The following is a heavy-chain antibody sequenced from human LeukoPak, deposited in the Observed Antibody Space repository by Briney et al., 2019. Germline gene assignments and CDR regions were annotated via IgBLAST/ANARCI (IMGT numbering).Heavy chain of an antibody. CDR2: ISWNSGSI. CDR3: AKDTASTVTKAEYFQH. V-gene: IGHV3-9*01. Sequence: GRSLRLSCAASGFTFDDYAMHWVRQAPGKGLEWVSGISWNSGSIGYADSVKGRFTIARDNAKNSLYLQMNSLRAEDTALYYCAKDTASTVTKAEYFQHWGQGTLVTVSS. J-gene: IGHJ1*01. CDR1: GFTFDDYA. D-gene: IGHD4-11*01.